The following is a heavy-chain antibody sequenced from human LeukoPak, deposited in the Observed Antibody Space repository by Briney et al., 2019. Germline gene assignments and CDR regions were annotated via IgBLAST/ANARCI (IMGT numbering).Heavy chain of an antibody. CDR3: ARAPYSSSWKNYSDY. J-gene: IGHJ4*02. D-gene: IGHD6-13*01. Sequence: GGSLRLSCAASGFTFSSYAMSWVRQAPGKGLEWVANIKQDGSEKYYVDSVKGRFTISRDNAKNSLYLQMNSLRAEDTAVYYCARAPYSSSWKNYSDYWGQGTLVTVSS. CDR2: IKQDGSEK. CDR1: GFTFSSYA. V-gene: IGHV3-7*01.